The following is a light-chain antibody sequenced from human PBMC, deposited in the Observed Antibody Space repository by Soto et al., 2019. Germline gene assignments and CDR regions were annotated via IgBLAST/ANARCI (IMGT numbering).Light chain of an antibody. J-gene: IGKJ1*01. Sequence: EIVLTQSPGTLSLSPGERATLSCRSSQSVSRSYLSWYQHKPRQAPRLLSYDVSSRANGIPDRFSGSGSGTDFTLTISRLEPEDFAVYYGQQYGSSPTFGQGTKVEIK. CDR1: QSVSRSY. CDR2: DVS. V-gene: IGKV3-20*01. CDR3: QQYGSSPT.